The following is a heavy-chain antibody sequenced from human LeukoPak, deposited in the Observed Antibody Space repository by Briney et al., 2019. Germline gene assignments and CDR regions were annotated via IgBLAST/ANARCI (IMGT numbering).Heavy chain of an antibody. CDR2: INWNGGST. CDR1: GFTFDDYG. V-gene: IGHV3-20*04. CDR3: ARGYYDILTGYPNYFDY. Sequence: GGSLRLSCAASGFTFDDYGMSWVRQAPGKGLEWVSGINWNGGSTGYADSVKGRFTISRDNAKNSLYLQMNSLRAEDTALYYCARGYYDILTGYPNYFDYWGQGTLVTVSS. D-gene: IGHD3-9*01. J-gene: IGHJ4*02.